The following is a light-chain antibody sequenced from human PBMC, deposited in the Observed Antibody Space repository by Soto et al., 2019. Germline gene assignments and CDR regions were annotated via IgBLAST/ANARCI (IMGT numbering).Light chain of an antibody. CDR3: QQYNHWWT. J-gene: IGKJ1*01. Sequence: EMVLTQSPGTLSLSPGERASLSCRASQSVSRSYLAWYQQKPGQAPRLLIHGASTRATGIPARFSGSGSGTEFTLTISSLQSEDFAVYYCQQYNHWWTFGQGTKVDIK. CDR2: GAS. V-gene: IGKV3-15*01. CDR1: QSVSRSY.